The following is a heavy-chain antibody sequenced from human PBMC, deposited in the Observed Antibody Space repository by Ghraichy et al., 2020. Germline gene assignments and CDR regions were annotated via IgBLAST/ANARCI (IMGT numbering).Heavy chain of an antibody. J-gene: IGHJ4*02. Sequence: LSLTCAASGFNFSSYWMHWVRQVPGKGLVWVSRINSDGSKTYYADSVKGRFTISRDNAKNTLYLQMSSLRAEDTALYYCARPMTATVTAFRYWGQGSLVTVPS. D-gene: IGHD4-17*01. V-gene: IGHV3-74*01. CDR2: INSDGSKT. CDR3: ARPMTATVTAFRY. CDR1: GFNFSSYW.